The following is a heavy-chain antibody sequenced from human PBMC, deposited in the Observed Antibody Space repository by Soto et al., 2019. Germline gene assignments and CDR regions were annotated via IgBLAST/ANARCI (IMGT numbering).Heavy chain of an antibody. Sequence: SETLSLTCTVSGGSISSGGYYWSWIRQHPGRGLEWIGYIYYNGNTYYNPSLKSRVTVSVDTSKNQFSLNVRSVTAADTAVYYCARCSLVVIPVPGSDPRGQGTLVTVSS. CDR1: GGSISSGGYY. V-gene: IGHV4-31*03. D-gene: IGHD2-15*01. J-gene: IGHJ5*02. CDR2: IYYNGNT. CDR3: ARCSLVVIPVPGSDP.